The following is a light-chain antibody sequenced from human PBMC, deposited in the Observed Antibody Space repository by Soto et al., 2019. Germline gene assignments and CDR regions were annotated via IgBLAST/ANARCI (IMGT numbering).Light chain of an antibody. Sequence: SYVLTQTPSVSVAPRQTARITCGGNETGSNSVHWYQQKPGQAPVLVVYADSDPPAGISDRFSGFNSGNTATLTISGVEDGDEADYYCQVWDTSSDHVVFGGGTKVTVL. V-gene: IGLV3-21*02. J-gene: IGLJ2*01. CDR3: QVWDTSSDHVV. CDR1: ETGSNS. CDR2: ADS.